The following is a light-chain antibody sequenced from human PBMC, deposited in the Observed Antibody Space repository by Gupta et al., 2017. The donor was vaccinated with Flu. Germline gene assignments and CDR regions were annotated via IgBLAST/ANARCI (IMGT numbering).Light chain of an antibody. CDR1: RGIRTN. J-gene: IGKJ1*01. CDR3: QNDDNAPWT. V-gene: IGKV1-27*01. Sequence: PSSLSASVGDRVTITCRASRGIRTNLVWYQQKPGEGPKVLIYAASTLQSGVPSRFSGSGSGTDFTLTISSLRPEDVATYYCQNDDNAPWTFGRGTKVEIK. CDR2: AAS.